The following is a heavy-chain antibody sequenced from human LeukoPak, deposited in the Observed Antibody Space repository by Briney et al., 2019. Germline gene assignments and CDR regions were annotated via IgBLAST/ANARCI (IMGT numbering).Heavy chain of an antibody. V-gene: IGHV4-59*08. CDR1: DGSITNYD. CDR3: ARQGVAVAGSDYYYGMDV. CDR2: VHYSGST. J-gene: IGHJ6*02. D-gene: IGHD6-19*01. Sequence: SETLSLTCTVSDGSITNYDWSWVRQPPGKGLEFIGHVHYSGSTNYNPSLKSRVTISVDTSKNQFSLKLSSVTAADTAVYYCARQGVAVAGSDYYYGMDVWGQGTTVTVSS.